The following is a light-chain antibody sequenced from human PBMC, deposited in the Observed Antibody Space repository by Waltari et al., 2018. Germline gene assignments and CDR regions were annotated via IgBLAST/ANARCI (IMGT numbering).Light chain of an antibody. Sequence: SYDLTQPPSVSVSPGQTVTISCSGHNLGNKYVSWYQQKAGQAPLLVVYSRDRRPSGIPERFSGSNSDTTATLTISGTQAIDEASYYCQTWDSSLVVFGGGTKLTVL. CDR1: NLGNKY. J-gene: IGLJ2*01. CDR3: QTWDSSLVV. V-gene: IGLV3-1*01. CDR2: SRD.